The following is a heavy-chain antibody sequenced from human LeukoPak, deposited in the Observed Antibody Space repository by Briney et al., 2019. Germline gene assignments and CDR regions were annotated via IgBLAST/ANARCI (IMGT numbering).Heavy chain of an antibody. CDR1: GYTFTSYG. CDR3: AREISATFDY. D-gene: IGHD6-13*01. V-gene: IGHV1-18*01. CDR2: ISAYNGNT. J-gene: IGHJ4*02. Sequence: RASVKVSCKASGYTFTSYGISWVRQAPGQGLEWMGWISAYNGNTNYAQKLQGRVTMTTDTYTRTAYLELRSLRSDDTAVYYCAREISATFDYWGQGTLVTVSS.